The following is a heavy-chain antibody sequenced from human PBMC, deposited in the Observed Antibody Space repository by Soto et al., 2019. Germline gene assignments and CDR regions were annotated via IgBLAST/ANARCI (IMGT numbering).Heavy chain of an antibody. D-gene: IGHD3-22*01. Sequence: EVQLLESGGGLVQPGGSLRLSCAASGFTFSSYAMSWVRQAPGKGLEWVSAISGSGGSTYYADSVKGRFTISRDNSKNTLYLQMNSLRAEDTAVYYCAKDIALYLTTYYYYGMDVWGQGTTVTVSS. CDR2: ISGSGGST. CDR3: AKDIALYLTTYYYYGMDV. CDR1: GFTFSSYA. V-gene: IGHV3-23*01. J-gene: IGHJ6*02.